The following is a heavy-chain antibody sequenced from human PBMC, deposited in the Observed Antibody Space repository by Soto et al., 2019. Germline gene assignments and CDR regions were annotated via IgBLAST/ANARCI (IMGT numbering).Heavy chain of an antibody. CDR2: IDHDGGTR. J-gene: IGHJ4*02. CDR1: GVRFSNYW. D-gene: IGHD1-26*01. Sequence: GGSMRVSCAASGVRFSNYWRNWVLQAPGKGLEWVANIDHDGGTRGYVASVKGRFTISRDNAKNSLYLQMNSLGVDDTALYYCASDLYSGTSDYWGEGTLVTVSS. V-gene: IGHV3-7*05. CDR3: ASDLYSGTSDY.